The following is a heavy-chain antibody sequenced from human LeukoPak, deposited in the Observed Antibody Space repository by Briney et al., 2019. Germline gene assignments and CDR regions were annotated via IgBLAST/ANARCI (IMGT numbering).Heavy chain of an antibody. CDR2: ISNGKT. Sequence: GGSLRLSCAASGFPFSSHAMSWVRQPPGKGLEWVAAISNGKTYYADSVRGRFAISRDDSTNTVYLHMNSLRDEDTALYHCVREAGYCAPVCVKTNWFDPWGQGTLVTASS. CDR1: GFPFSSHA. CDR3: VREAGYCAPVCVKTNWFDP. J-gene: IGHJ5*02. V-gene: IGHV3-23*01. D-gene: IGHD2-15*01.